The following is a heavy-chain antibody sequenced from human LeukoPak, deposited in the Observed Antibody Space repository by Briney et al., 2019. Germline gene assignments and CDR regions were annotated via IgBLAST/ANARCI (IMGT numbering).Heavy chain of an antibody. Sequence: GGSLRLSCAASGFTFNDHAMYWVRQAPGKGPEWVAGINWNSDNIGYADSVKGRFTISRDDSKKSLFLQMNSLSAEDTALYYCARASYYYDTTGLGAVDIWGQGTMVTVSS. J-gene: IGHJ3*02. V-gene: IGHV3-9*01. D-gene: IGHD3-22*01. CDR2: INWNSDNI. CDR1: GFTFNDHA. CDR3: ARASYYYDTTGLGAVDI.